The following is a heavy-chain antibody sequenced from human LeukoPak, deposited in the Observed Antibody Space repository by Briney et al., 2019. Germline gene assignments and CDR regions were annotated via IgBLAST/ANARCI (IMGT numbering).Heavy chain of an antibody. V-gene: IGHV3-48*01. CDR2: ITSTATTT. CDR3: VRDRFYSFDY. Sequence: PGGSLRPSCADSGFTFSSYSMNWVRQAPGKGLEWVSYITSTATTTYYADSVKGRFTISRDNAKNSLYLQMNSLRAEDTAVYYCVRDRFYSFDYWGQGTLVTVSS. J-gene: IGHJ4*02. CDR1: GFTFSSYS. D-gene: IGHD4-11*01.